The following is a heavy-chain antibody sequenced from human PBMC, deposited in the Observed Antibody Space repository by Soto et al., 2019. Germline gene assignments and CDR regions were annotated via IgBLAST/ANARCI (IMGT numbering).Heavy chain of an antibody. CDR2: IYPGDSDT. Sequence: GESLKISCKGSGYSLTSYWIGWVRQMPGKGLEWMGIIYPGDSDTRYSPSFQGQVTISADKSISTAYLQWSSLKASDTAMYYCARLARPGYYYGSGSYYDTYYYSGMYVWSQGTTVTVSS. CDR3: ARLARPGYYYGSGSYYDTYYYSGMYV. D-gene: IGHD3-10*01. J-gene: IGHJ6*02. V-gene: IGHV5-51*01. CDR1: GYSLTSYW.